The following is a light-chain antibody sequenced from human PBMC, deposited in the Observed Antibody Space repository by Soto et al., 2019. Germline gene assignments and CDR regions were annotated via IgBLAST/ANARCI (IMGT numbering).Light chain of an antibody. Sequence: DIQITQSPSSLSASVGDRVTITCRASQSISSYLNWYQQKPGKAPKLLIYAASSLQSGVPSRFSGSGSGTDFTFTISSLQPEDIATYYCQQYDNLPLTFGGGTKVDIK. V-gene: IGKV1-33*01. CDR3: QQYDNLPLT. CDR2: AAS. CDR1: QSISSY. J-gene: IGKJ4*01.